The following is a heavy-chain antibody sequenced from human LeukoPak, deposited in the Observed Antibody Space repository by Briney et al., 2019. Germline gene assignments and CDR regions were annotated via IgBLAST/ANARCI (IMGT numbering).Heavy chain of an antibody. CDR1: GYSLRVLS. J-gene: IGHJ4*02. CDR2: IDPQDGET. D-gene: IGHD3-10*01. V-gene: IGHV1-24*01. Sequence: ASVKVSCKISGYSLRVLSIHWVRQAPGEGLEWMGGIDPQDGETIYAQSFKGRVTITEDTSTDTGYMELRSLRSDDTAVYYCVTDLGRSYFYFDIWGQGTPVIVSS. CDR3: VTDLGRSYFYFDI.